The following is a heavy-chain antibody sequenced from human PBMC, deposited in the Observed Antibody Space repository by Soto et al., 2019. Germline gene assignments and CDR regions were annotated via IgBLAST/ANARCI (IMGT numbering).Heavy chain of an antibody. Sequence: QITLKESGPTLVTPTQTLTLTCIFSGFSLTTSGEGVGWIRQPPGKSLEWLALIYWDDAKRYNSSLKSRLTITXXTXKXXVVPTISTMDPIDPATYYCAHSRARTSARDAAYDLWGQGTVVTVSS. J-gene: IGHJ3*01. CDR1: GFSLTTSGEG. D-gene: IGHD6-6*01. V-gene: IGHV2-5*02. CDR3: AHSRARTSARDAAYDL. CDR2: IYWDDAK.